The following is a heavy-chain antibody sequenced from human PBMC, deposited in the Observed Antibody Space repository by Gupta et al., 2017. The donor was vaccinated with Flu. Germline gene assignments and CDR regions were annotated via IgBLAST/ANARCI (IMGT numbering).Heavy chain of an antibody. Sequence: DYAMHGVRQAPGKGLEWVSGIAWNSVGIGYADSGKGRFTISRDNANSALYLQMNSLSAEDTALYYCVKDTSDVYYFRHMDVWGKGTMVTVSS. CDR2: IAWNSVGI. CDR3: VKDTSDVYYFRHMDV. J-gene: IGHJ6*03. V-gene: IGHV3-9*01. CDR1: DYA.